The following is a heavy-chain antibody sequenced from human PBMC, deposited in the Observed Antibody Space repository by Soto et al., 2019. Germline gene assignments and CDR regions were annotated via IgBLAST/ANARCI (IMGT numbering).Heavy chain of an antibody. D-gene: IGHD3-22*01. CDR1: GFTFSSYG. Sequence: GGSLRLSCAASGFTFSSYGMHWVRQAPGKGLEWVAVISYDGSNKYYADSVKGRFTISRDNSKNTLYLQMNSLRAEDTAVYYCAKDAHSGYYYDSSGYYPQYWGQGTLVTVS. CDR3: AKDAHSGYYYDSSGYYPQY. J-gene: IGHJ4*02. V-gene: IGHV3-30*18. CDR2: ISYDGSNK.